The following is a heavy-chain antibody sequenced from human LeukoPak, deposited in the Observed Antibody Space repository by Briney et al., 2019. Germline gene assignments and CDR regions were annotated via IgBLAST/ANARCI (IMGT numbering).Heavy chain of an antibody. CDR3: ARDSYCSGGSCYSSALFFGY. Sequence: GGALRLSCSASGFTFSSYWLSWVRQAPGTGVEWVANLKHDGSEYNYVDSVKGRIPISKDNAKNSLYLQMNSLSVEDTAVYYCARDSYCSGGSCYSSALFFGYWGQGTLVTVSS. CDR2: LKHDGSEY. J-gene: IGHJ4*02. CDR1: GFTFSSYW. V-gene: IGHV3-7*01. D-gene: IGHD2-15*01.